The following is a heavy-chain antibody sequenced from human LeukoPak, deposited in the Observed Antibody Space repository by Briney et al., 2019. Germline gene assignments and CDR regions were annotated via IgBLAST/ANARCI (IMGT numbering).Heavy chain of an antibody. V-gene: IGHV1-46*01. CDR1: GYTFTSYY. Sequence: GASVKVSCKASGYTFTSYYMHWVRQAPGQGLEWKGIINPSGGSTSYAQKFQGRVTMTRDMSTSAVYMELSSLRSEDTAVYYCARDRVGRIAAAGIDYYYYMDVWGKGTTVTVSS. CDR3: ARDRVGRIAAAGIDYYYYMDV. J-gene: IGHJ6*03. CDR2: INPSGGST. D-gene: IGHD6-13*01.